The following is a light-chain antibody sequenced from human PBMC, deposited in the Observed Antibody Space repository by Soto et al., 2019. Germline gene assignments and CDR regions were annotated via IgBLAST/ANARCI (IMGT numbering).Light chain of an antibody. CDR2: EVS. CDR1: SSDVGGYNY. CDR3: SSYTTISTLEV. J-gene: IGLJ3*02. V-gene: IGLV2-14*01. Sequence: QSVLTQPASVSGSPGQSITISCTGTSSDVGGYNYDSWYQQHPGKAPKLMIYEVSNRPSGVSNRFSGSKSGNTASLTISGLQAEDEADYYCSSYTTISTLEVFGGGTKLTV.